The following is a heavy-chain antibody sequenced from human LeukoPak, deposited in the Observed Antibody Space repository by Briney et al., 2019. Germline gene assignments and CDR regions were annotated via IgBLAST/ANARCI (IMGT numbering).Heavy chain of an antibody. D-gene: IGHD2-8*02. Sequence: PGGSLRLSCAASGFTFSRSSMSWVRQGPGKGLEWVAYIAHHGNNKYYADSVKGRFTISRDNSKGSLYLQMNSLRADDTAVYYCAKDGSWSCTDWGQGTLVRVSS. CDR2: IAHHGNNK. CDR3: AKDGSWSCTD. V-gene: IGHV3-30*02. J-gene: IGHJ4*02. CDR1: GFTFSRSS.